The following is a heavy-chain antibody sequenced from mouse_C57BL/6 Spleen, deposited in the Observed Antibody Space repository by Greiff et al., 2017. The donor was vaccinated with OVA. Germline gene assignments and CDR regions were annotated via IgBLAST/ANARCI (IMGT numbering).Heavy chain of an antibody. CDR3: ARINYQSSEIPNNNAMDY. J-gene: IGHJ4*01. D-gene: IGHD5-1-1*01. Sequence: QVTLKVSGPGILQPSQTLSLTCSFSGFSLSTFGMGVGWLRQPSGKGLEWLAPIWWDDDKYSNPALKSRLTISKDTSKNQVFLKIANVDTADTATYYCARINYQSSEIPNNNAMDYGGKGTSVTVSS. V-gene: IGHV8-8*01. CDR1: GFSLSTFGMG. CDR2: IWWDDDK.